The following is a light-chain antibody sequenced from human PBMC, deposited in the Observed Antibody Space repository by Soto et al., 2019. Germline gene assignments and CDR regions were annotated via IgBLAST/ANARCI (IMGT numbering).Light chain of an antibody. CDR3: QQYGSSSWT. J-gene: IGKJ1*01. CDR1: QSISSSY. Sequence: EIQITQSPSTLSASVGDRVTITCRASQSISSSYLAWYQQRPGQAPRLLIYGASSRATGIPDRFSGSGSGTEFTLTISRLEPEDFAVYYCQQYGSSSWTFGQGTKVDNK. CDR2: GAS. V-gene: IGKV3-20*01.